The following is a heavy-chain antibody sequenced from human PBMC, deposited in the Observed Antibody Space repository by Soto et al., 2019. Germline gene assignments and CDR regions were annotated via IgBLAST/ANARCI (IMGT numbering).Heavy chain of an antibody. D-gene: IGHD3-3*02. CDR2: ISYDGSNK. CDR3: AKDYLHFWSGRGG. CDR1: GFTFSSYG. V-gene: IGHV3-30*18. Sequence: QVQLVESGGGVVQTGRSLRLSCAASGFTFSSYGMHWVRQAPGKGLEWVAVISYDGSNKYYADSVKGRFTISRDNSKNTLYLQMNSLRAEDTAVYYCAKDYLHFWSGRGGWGQGTLVTVSS. J-gene: IGHJ4*02.